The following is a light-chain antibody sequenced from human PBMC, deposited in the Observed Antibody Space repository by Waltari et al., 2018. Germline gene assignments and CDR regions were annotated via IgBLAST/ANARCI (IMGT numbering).Light chain of an antibody. J-gene: IGKJ4*01. CDR3: QQRRNWPLT. Sequence: IVLTQSPATLSLSPGERATLSCRASQSVSYYLAWYQQRPGQAPRLLIYDTSHRATGIPDRFSGSGSETDFTLTISSLEPEDFAVYYCQQRRNWPLTFGGGTKVEIK. V-gene: IGKV3-11*01. CDR1: QSVSYY. CDR2: DTS.